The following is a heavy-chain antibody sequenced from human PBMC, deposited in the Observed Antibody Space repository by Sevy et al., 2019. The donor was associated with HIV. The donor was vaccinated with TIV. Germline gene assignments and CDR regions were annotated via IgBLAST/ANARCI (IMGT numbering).Heavy chain of an antibody. J-gene: IGHJ4*02. CDR3: AKDPRPSHRITTLGEVDYFEY. D-gene: IGHD3-3*01. CDR1: GFTFSTYG. V-gene: IGHV3-30*02. CDR2: IRYDESEQ. Sequence: GGSLRLSCAASGFTFSTYGMHWVRQAPGKGLEWVAFIRYDESEQYCADSVKGRCTISRDNSKSTLYLRLSSMRDEDTAVYYCAKDPRPSHRITTLGEVDYFEYWGQGTLVTVSS.